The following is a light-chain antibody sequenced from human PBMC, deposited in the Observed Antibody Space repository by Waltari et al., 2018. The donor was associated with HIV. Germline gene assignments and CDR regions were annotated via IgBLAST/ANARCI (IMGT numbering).Light chain of an antibody. CDR2: SDS. V-gene: IGLV3-21*04. CDR1: HIASIS. CDR3: QVWDNNSEHPGVV. J-gene: IGLJ2*01. Sequence: SHVLTQPPSLSVASGKTDRTTCGVNHIASISAHSYPQKPGQDPVLIIYSDSDRPSGIPERVSGSNSGNTATLTISRVEAGDEADYYCQVWDNNSEHPGVVFGGGTKLTVL.